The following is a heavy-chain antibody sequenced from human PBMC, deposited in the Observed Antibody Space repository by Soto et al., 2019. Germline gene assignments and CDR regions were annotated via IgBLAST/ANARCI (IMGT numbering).Heavy chain of an antibody. CDR2: INAGNGNT. V-gene: IGHV1-3*01. Sequence: GASVKVSCKASGYTFTSYAMHWVRQAPGQRLEWMGWINAGNGNTKYSQKFQGRVTITRDTSASTAYMELSSLRSEDTAVYYCARDLGGYDSLGLDYWGQGTLVTVSS. D-gene: IGHD5-12*01. CDR3: ARDLGGYDSLGLDY. CDR1: GYTFTSYA. J-gene: IGHJ4*02.